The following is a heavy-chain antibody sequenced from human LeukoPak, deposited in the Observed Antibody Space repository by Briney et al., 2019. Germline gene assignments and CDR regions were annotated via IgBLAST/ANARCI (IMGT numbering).Heavy chain of an antibody. CDR2: MYHSGST. V-gene: IGHV4-38-2*01. J-gene: IGHJ6*03. Sequence: PSETLSLTCAVSGYSISSGYYWGWFRQPPGKGLEWIGCMYHSGSTYYNPSLKSRVTISVDTSKNQFSLKLSSVTAADTAVYYCARQGGSSSPHSYYYMDVWGKGTTVTVSS. CDR1: GYSISSGYY. D-gene: IGHD6-13*01. CDR3: ARQGGSSSPHSYYYMDV.